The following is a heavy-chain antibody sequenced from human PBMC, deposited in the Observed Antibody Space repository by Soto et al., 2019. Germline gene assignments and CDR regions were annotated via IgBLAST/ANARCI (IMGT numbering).Heavy chain of an antibody. CDR3: AWNELTTVPTYYYYGMDV. CDR1: GYTFTSYG. D-gene: IGHD4-4*01. Sequence: QVQLVQSGAEVKKPGASVKVSCKASGYTFTSYGISWVRQAPGQGLEWMGWISAYNGNTNYAQKLQGRVTMTTDTTTSKDYLEPRCLRSDHPAVYYCAWNELTTVPTYYYYGMDVWGQGTTVTVS. CDR2: ISAYNGNT. V-gene: IGHV1-18*01. J-gene: IGHJ6*02.